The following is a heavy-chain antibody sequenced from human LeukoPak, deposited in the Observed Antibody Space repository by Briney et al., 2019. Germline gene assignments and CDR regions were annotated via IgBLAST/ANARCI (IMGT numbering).Heavy chain of an antibody. CDR2: IYTSGST. Sequence: SETLSLTCTVSGGSISSYYWSWIRQPAGKGLEWIGRIYTSGSTNYSPSLKSRVTMSVDTSKNQFSLKLSSVTAADTAVYYCARGDAIAVAGNFDYWGQGTLVTVSS. J-gene: IGHJ4*02. D-gene: IGHD6-19*01. CDR1: GGSISSYY. CDR3: ARGDAIAVAGNFDY. V-gene: IGHV4-4*07.